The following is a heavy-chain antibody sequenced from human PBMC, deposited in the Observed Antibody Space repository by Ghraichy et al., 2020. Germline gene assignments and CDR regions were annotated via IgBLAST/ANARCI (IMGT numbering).Heavy chain of an antibody. V-gene: IGHV1-58*01. Sequence: SVKVSCKASGFTFTSSAVQWVRQARGQRLEWIGWIVVGSGNTNYAQKFQERVTITRDMSTSTAYMELSSLRSEDTAVYYCAAQGPYYDFWSGYYFAFDIWGQGTMVTVSS. D-gene: IGHD3-3*01. CDR3: AAQGPYYDFWSGYYFAFDI. CDR1: GFTFTSSA. J-gene: IGHJ3*02. CDR2: IVVGSGNT.